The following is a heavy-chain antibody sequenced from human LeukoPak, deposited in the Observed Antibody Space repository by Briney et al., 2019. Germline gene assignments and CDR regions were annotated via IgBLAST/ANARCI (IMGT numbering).Heavy chain of an antibody. D-gene: IGHD3-10*01. V-gene: IGHV3-23*01. CDR2: ISSSGST. J-gene: IGHJ5*02. CDR1: GFTFSSYE. CDR3: AKPKGSGADVRFDP. Sequence: NRGGSLRLSCAASGFTFSSYEMNWVRQAPGKGLEWVSYISSSGSTYYADSVKGRFTISRDNSKNTLYLQMNSLRAEDTAVYYCAKPKGSGADVRFDPWGQGTLVTVSS.